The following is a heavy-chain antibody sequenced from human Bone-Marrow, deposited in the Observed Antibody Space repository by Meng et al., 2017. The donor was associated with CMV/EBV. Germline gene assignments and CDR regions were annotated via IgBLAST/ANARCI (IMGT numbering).Heavy chain of an antibody. Sequence: SETLSLTCAVYGGSFSGYYWSWIRQPPGKGLEWIGEINHSGSTNYNPSLKSRVTISVDTSKNQFSLKLSSVTAADTAVYYCARVRSSSWYYFDYWGQGTRVTGSS. J-gene: IGHJ4*02. V-gene: IGHV4-34*01. D-gene: IGHD6-13*01. CDR2: INHSGST. CDR1: GGSFSGYY. CDR3: ARVRSSSWYYFDY.